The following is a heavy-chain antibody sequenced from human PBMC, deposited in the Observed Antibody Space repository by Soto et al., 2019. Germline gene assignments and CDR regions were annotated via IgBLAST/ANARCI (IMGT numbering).Heavy chain of an antibody. D-gene: IGHD5-18*01. Sequence: RSLRLSCGASGFTFSDDYMSWIRQAPGKGLEWVSYISSSGGTIYYADSVKGRFTISRDNAKNSLFLQMNSLRADDTAVYYCARASSPRDPWLDYWGQGTLVTVSS. CDR2: ISSSGGTI. J-gene: IGHJ4*02. CDR1: GFTFSDDY. CDR3: ARASSPRDPWLDY. V-gene: IGHV3-11*01.